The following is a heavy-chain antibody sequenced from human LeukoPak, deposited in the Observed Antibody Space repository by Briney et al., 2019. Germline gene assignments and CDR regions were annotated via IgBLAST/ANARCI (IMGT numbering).Heavy chain of an antibody. CDR3: ARGDYFDSSAYYSLDY. CDR1: GFTFSSYA. J-gene: IGHJ4*02. D-gene: IGHD3-22*01. V-gene: IGHV3-30*01. Sequence: GGSLRLSCAVSGFTFSSYAMHWVRQGPGKGLEWVAITSSDGNDRYYADSVRGRFTIFRDNSKNTLYLQMNSLRAEDTAVYYCARGDYFDSSAYYSLDYWGQGTLVTVSS. CDR2: TSSDGNDR.